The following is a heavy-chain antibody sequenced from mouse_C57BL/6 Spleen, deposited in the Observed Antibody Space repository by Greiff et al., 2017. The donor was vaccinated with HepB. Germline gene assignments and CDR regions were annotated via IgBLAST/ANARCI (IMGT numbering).Heavy chain of an antibody. CDR2: ISYDGSN. D-gene: IGHD2-4*01. J-gene: IGHJ2*01. Sequence: EVKLMESGPGLVKPSQSLSLTCSVTGYSITSGYYWNWIRQFPGNKLEWMGYISYDGSNNYNPSLKNRISITRDTSKNQFFLKLNSVTTEDTATYYCARDPVDYDDYFDYWGQGTTLTVSS. V-gene: IGHV3-6*01. CDR1: GYSITSGYY. CDR3: ARDPVDYDDYFDY.